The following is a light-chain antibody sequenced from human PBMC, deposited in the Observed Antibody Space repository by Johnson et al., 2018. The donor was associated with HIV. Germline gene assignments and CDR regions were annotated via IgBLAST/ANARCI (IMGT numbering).Light chain of an antibody. CDR1: SSNIGNNY. CDR2: GNN. Sequence: QSVLTQPPSVSAAPGQKVTISCSGSSSNIGNNYVSWYQQFPGTAPKLLIYGNNKRPSGIPDRLSGYKSGPSATLGITGLQTGDEANYYCGTLDSSMSAVFGSGTKVTVL. V-gene: IGLV1-51*01. CDR3: GTLDSSMSAV. J-gene: IGLJ1*01.